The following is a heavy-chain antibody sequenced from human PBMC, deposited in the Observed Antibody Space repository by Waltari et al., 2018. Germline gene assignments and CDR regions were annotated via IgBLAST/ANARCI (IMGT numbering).Heavy chain of an antibody. Sequence: QVQLQQWGAGLLKPSETLSLTFVVDHGYFRGYYWSWLRQPPGQGLEWIGEINHDGITPYTPSLKNRSAISLGTAENHCSREITSATAADTAVYFCARGSIKPADGANRFDTWGQGTLITFSS. CDR2: INHDGIT. CDR3: ARGSIKPADGANRFDT. CDR1: HGYFRGYY. J-gene: IGHJ4*02. V-gene: IGHV4-34*01. D-gene: IGHD6-19*01.